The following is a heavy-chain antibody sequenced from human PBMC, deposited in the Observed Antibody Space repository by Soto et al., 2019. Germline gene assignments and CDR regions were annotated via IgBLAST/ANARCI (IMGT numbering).Heavy chain of an antibody. CDR2: IYWNDDK. D-gene: IGHD3-3*01. J-gene: IGHJ4*02. V-gene: IGHV2-5*01. Sequence: GSGPTLVNPTQTLTLTCTFSGFSLSTSGVGVGWIRQPPGKALEWLALIYWNDDKRYSPSLKSRLTITKDTSKNQVVLKMTNMDPVDTATYYCAHTRRDFWSGYYTMSFDYWGQGTRVTVSS. CDR1: GFSLSTSGVG. CDR3: AHTRRDFWSGYYTMSFDY.